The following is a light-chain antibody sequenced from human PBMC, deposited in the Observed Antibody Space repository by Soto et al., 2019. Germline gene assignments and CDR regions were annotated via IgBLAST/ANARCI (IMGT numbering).Light chain of an antibody. CDR1: QSVTSNY. Sequence: IDLTQSPGTLSLSPGEMATLSYRPSQSVTSNYLAWYQQKPGQAPRILIYGASSRATGIPDRFSGSGSGTDCTLAIGRLEPEDVAVYYCQQYGRSPWTLGQGTKVDIK. J-gene: IGKJ1*01. V-gene: IGKV3-20*01. CDR3: QQYGRSPWT. CDR2: GAS.